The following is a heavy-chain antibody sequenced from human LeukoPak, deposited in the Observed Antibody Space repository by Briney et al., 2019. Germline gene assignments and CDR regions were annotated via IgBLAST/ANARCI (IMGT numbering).Heavy chain of an antibody. CDR3: ARDRVAAATLDY. Sequence: LSGGSLRLSCAASGFTFSSYAMHWVRQAPGKGLEWVAVISYDGSNKYYADSVKGRFTISRDNSKNTLYLQMNSLRAEDTAVYYCARDRVAAATLDYWGQGTLVTVSS. J-gene: IGHJ4*02. CDR2: ISYDGSNK. D-gene: IGHD6-13*01. CDR1: GFTFSSYA. V-gene: IGHV3-30-3*01.